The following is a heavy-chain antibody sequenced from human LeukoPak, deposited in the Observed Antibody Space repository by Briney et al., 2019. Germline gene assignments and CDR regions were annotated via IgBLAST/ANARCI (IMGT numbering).Heavy chain of an antibody. V-gene: IGHV3-7*01. J-gene: IGHJ6*03. Sequence: GGSLRLSCAASGFTFSSFWMSWVRQAPGKGLEWVANIKQDGSEKDYVDSVKGRFTISRDNAKNSLYLQMNSLRAEDTAVYYCARGSAYCTSTSCYSHYDYYMDVWGKGTTVTVSS. CDR2: IKQDGSEK. CDR3: ARGSAYCTSTSCYSHYDYYMDV. D-gene: IGHD2-2*02. CDR1: GFTFSSFW.